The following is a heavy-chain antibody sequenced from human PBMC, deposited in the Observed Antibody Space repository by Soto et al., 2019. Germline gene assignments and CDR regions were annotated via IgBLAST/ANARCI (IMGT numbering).Heavy chain of an antibody. D-gene: IGHD6-13*01. CDR1: GFTVSSNY. V-gene: IGHV3-53*01. J-gene: IGHJ6*02. CDR2: IYSGGST. CDR3: ARVMGGSSWPTGGWRYYGMDV. Sequence: HPGGSLRLSCAASGFTVSSNYMSWVRQAPGKGLEWVSVIYSGGSTYYADSVKGRFTISRDNSKNTLYLQMNSLRAEDTAVYYCARVMGGSSWPTGGWRYYGMDVWGQGTTVTVSS.